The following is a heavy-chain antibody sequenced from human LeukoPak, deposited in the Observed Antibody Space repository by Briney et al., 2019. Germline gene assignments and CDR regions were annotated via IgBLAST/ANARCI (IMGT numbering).Heavy chain of an antibody. V-gene: IGHV4-4*07. Sequence: SETLSLTCTVSGGSISSYYWSWIRQPAGKGLEWIGRIYTSGSTNYNPSLKSRVTMSVDTSKNQFSLKLSSVTAADTAVYYCARCLPYDYVWGSYRYTALEAFDIWGQGTMVTVSS. J-gene: IGHJ3*02. CDR2: IYTSGST. CDR3: ARCLPYDYVWGSYRYTALEAFDI. CDR1: GGSISSYY. D-gene: IGHD3-16*02.